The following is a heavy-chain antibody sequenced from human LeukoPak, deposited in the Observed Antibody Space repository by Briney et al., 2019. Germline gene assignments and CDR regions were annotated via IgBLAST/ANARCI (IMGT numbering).Heavy chain of an antibody. CDR2: IIPIFGTA. J-gene: IGHJ1*01. CDR3: ARAPLFRYYYDSSGYYGYFQH. V-gene: IGHV1-69*05. CDR1: GGTFSSYA. Sequence: SVKVSCKASGGTFSSYAISWVRQAPGQGLEWMGGIIPIFGTANYAQKFQGRVTITTDESTSTAYMELSSLRSEDTAVYYCARAPLFRYYYDSSGYYGYFQHWGQSTLVTVSS. D-gene: IGHD3-22*01.